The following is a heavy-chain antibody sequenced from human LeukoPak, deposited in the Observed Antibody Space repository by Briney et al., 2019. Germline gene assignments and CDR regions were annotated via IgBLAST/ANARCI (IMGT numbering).Heavy chain of an antibody. J-gene: IGHJ6*02. D-gene: IGHD5-18*01. V-gene: IGHV4-4*02. Sequence: PSGTLSLTCAVSGGYISTSNWWSWVRQPPGKGLEWIGEIYHSGSTNYNPSLKSRVTISVEKSKNQFSLELNSVAAADTAVYYCARVGIHYYSGMDVWGQGTTVTVSS. CDR1: GGYISTSNW. CDR3: ARVGIHYYSGMDV. CDR2: IYHSGST.